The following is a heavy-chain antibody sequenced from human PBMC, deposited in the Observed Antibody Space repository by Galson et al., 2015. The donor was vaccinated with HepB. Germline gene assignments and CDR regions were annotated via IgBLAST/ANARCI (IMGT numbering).Heavy chain of an antibody. J-gene: IGHJ4*02. CDR3: ARDSYCSSTSCYGDAAVGLDY. CDR1: GGTFRSYG. Sequence: SVKVSCKASGGTFRSYGISWVRQAPVRGLEWMGGIIPIFGTTHYAQSFQGRVAITADESTSTAYMELSSLRSEDTAVYYCARDSYCSSTSCYGDAAVGLDYWGQGTLVTVSS. CDR2: IIPIFGTT. D-gene: IGHD2-2*01. V-gene: IGHV1-69*13.